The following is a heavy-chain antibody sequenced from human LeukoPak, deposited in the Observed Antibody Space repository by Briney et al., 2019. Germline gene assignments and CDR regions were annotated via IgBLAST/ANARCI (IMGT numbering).Heavy chain of an antibody. V-gene: IGHV3-30-3*01. J-gene: IGHJ4*02. CDR3: ARDSISGIAAACLLDY. D-gene: IGHD6-13*01. Sequence: PGGSLRLSCAASGFTFSSYAMHWVRQAPGKGLEWVAVISYDGSNKYYADSVKGRFTISRDNSKNTLYLQMNSLRAEDTAVYYCARDSISGIAAACLLDYWGQGTLVTVSS. CDR2: ISYDGSNK. CDR1: GFTFSSYA.